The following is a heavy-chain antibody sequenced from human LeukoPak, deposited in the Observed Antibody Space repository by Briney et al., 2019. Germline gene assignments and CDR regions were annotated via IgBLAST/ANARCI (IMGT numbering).Heavy chain of an antibody. CDR3: ARGDWYFDY. D-gene: IGHD3/OR15-3a*01. CDR1: GGSISSYY. Sequence: SETLSLTCTVSGGSISSYYWSWIRQPPGKGLEWIGYVSYRGSTIYNPSLNSRVTISVDTSKNQFSLKLTSVTAADTAVYYCARGDWYFDYWGQGTLVTVSS. V-gene: IGHV4-59*01. J-gene: IGHJ4*02. CDR2: VSYRGST.